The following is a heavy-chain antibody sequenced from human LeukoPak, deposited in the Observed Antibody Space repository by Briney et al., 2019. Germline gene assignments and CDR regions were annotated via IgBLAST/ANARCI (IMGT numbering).Heavy chain of an antibody. CDR1: GFTFSIHW. CDR2: MNQDGSEK. J-gene: IGHJ4*02. Sequence: PGGSLRLSCAASGFTFSIHWMSWVRQAPGKGLEWVANMNQDGSEKYYVDSVKGRFAISRDNADNSLFLQMNSLRAEDTALYYCVRSYVARGLLTEDYWGQGTLVTVSS. CDR3: VRSYVARGLLTEDY. V-gene: IGHV3-7*01. D-gene: IGHD3-10*01.